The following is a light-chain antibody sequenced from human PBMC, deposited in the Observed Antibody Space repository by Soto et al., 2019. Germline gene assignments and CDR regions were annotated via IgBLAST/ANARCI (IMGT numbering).Light chain of an antibody. J-gene: IGKJ1*01. Sequence: DIVMTQSPAILSVSPEERATLSCRASESVSSNLAWYQQKPGQAPRLLIYDAFTRATGIPARFSGSRSGTEFTLTISSLQSEDFAVYYCQQYDNWPRRTFGQGTKVDIK. CDR1: ESVSSN. CDR3: QQYDNWPRRT. V-gene: IGKV3-15*01. CDR2: DAF.